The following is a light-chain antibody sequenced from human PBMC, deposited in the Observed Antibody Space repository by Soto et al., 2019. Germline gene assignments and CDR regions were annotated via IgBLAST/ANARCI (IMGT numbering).Light chain of an antibody. V-gene: IGKV1-39*01. CDR2: AAS. CDR1: QSISSY. J-gene: IGKJ1*01. Sequence: DIQMTQSPSSLSASVGDRVTITCRASQSISSYLNWYQQKPGKAPKLLIYAASRLQSGVPSRFSGSGSGTDFTLTISSLRPEDFATYSCQQSYSTTWMFGQGTKGDIK. CDR3: QQSYSTTWM.